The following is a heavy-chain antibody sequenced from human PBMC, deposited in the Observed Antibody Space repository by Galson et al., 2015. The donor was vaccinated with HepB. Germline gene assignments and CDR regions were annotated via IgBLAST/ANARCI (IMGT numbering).Heavy chain of an antibody. Sequence: SVKVSCKASGYTFTSYAMHWVRQAPGQRLEWMGWINAGNGNTKYSQKFQGRVTITRDTSASTAYMELSSLRSEDTAVYYCARGSGAGYYYYMDVWGKGTTVTVSS. V-gene: IGHV1-3*01. CDR3: ARGSGAGYYYYMDV. CDR1: GYTFTSYA. J-gene: IGHJ6*03. CDR2: INAGNGNT. D-gene: IGHD6-13*01.